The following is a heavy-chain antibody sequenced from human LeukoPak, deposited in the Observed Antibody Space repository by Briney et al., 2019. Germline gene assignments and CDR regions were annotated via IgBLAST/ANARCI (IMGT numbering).Heavy chain of an antibody. CDR2: INPNSGGT. Sequence: ASVKVSCKASGYTFTGYYMHWVRQAPGQGLEWMGRINPNSGGTNYAQKFQGRVTMTRDTSISTAYMELSRLRSDDTAVYYCARGYCSGGGCYSVDYWGQGTLVTVSS. CDR3: ARGYCSGGGCYSVDY. CDR1: GYTFTGYY. V-gene: IGHV1-2*06. D-gene: IGHD2-15*01. J-gene: IGHJ4*02.